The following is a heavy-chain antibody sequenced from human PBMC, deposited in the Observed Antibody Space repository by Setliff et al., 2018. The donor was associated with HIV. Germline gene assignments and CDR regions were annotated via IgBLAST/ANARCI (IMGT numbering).Heavy chain of an antibody. D-gene: IGHD3-10*01. V-gene: IGHV3-23*03. J-gene: IGHJ4*02. CDR2: IFSGGSAT. CDR1: GFTFSTNA. CDR3: AKDLEPSWHSDSGSNPDY. Sequence: GGSLRLSCAASGFTFSTNAMSWVRQAPGKGLEWVSIIFSGGSATKYSESVKGRFIVSRDDSKNTVYLQMNSLRVEDTAVYYCAKDLEPSWHSDSGSNPDYWGQGTLVTVSS.